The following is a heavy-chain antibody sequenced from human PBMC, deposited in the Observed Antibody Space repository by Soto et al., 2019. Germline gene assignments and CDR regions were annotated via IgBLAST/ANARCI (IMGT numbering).Heavy chain of an antibody. Sequence: GGSLRLSCAASGFTFSSYSMNWVRQAPGKGLEWVSSISSSSSYIYYADSVKGRFTISRDNAKNSLYLQMNSLRAEDTAVYYCARVINYDILTGQDAFDICAQGTMVPVSS. J-gene: IGHJ3*02. CDR2: ISSSSSYI. CDR1: GFTFSSYS. D-gene: IGHD3-9*01. V-gene: IGHV3-21*01. CDR3: ARVINYDILTGQDAFDI.